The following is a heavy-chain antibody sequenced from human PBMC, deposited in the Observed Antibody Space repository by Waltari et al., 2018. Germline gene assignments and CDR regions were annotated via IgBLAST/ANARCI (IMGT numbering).Heavy chain of an antibody. V-gene: IGHV4-59*01. CDR2: IYYSGST. D-gene: IGHD3-22*01. J-gene: IGHJ3*02. Sequence: QVQLQESGPGLVKPSETLSLTCTVSGGSISSYYWSWIRQPPGKGLEWIGYIYYSGSTNDTPSRKSRVTISVDTSKNQFSLKLSSVTAADTAVYYCARSRNTLYYYDSSGYPGDAFDIWGQGTMVTVSS. CDR1: GGSISSYY. CDR3: ARSRNTLYYYDSSGYPGDAFDI.